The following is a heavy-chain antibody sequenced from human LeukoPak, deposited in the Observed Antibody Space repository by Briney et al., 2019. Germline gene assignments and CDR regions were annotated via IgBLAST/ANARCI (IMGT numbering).Heavy chain of an antibody. CDR1: GFAFSDYY. J-gene: IGHJ4*02. V-gene: IGHV3-11*01. CDR2: ISTSGSTI. CDR3: ARGDYYYSS. Sequence: GGSLRLSCAASGFAFSDYYMSWIRQAPGNGLEWVSYISTSGSTIYYADSVRGRFTISRDNANNSLYLQMNSLRAEDTAVHYCARGDYYYSSGGQGTLVTVSS. D-gene: IGHD3-10*01.